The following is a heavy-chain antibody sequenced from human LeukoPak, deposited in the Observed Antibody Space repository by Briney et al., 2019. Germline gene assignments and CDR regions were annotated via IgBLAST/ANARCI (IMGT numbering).Heavy chain of an antibody. J-gene: IGHJ3*02. CDR3: ARDPGRTVVVPASI. CDR1: GGSISSGGYY. Sequence: SETLSLTCTVSGGSISSGGYYWSWIRQPPGKGLEWIGYIYHSGSTYYNPSLKSRITISVDRSKNQFSLKLSSVTAADTAVYYCARDPGRTVVVPASIWGQGTMVTVSS. V-gene: IGHV4-30-2*01. CDR2: IYHSGST. D-gene: IGHD2-2*01.